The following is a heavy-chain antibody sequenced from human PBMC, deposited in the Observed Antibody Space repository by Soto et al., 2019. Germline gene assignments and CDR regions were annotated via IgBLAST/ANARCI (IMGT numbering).Heavy chain of an antibody. CDR1: GFSFNTFD. D-gene: IGHD5-12*01. CDR3: TKGAWLDY. V-gene: IGHV3-23*01. CDR2: ILGRDDTT. J-gene: IGHJ4*02. Sequence: LRLSCAASGFSFNTFDMSWVRQAPGKGLEWVSVILGRDDTTYYADSVKGRFTISRDTFKNTLHLQMNSLRVEDTALYFCTKGAWLDYWGQGTLVTVSS.